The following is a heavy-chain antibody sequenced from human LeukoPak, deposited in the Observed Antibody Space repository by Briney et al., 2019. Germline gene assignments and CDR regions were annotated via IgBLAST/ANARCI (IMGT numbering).Heavy chain of an antibody. J-gene: IGHJ4*02. D-gene: IGHD3-22*01. V-gene: IGHV3-30-3*01. CDR3: ARIYYDSSAYLSPIGY. CDR1: GFTFSNDA. Sequence: GGSQRLSCAASGFTFSNDAVHWDRQAPGKGLEWVAVISYDGSNKYYADSVKGRFTISRDNSKNTLYLQMNSLRAEDTAVYYCARIYYDSSAYLSPIGYWGQGTLVSVSS. CDR2: ISYDGSNK.